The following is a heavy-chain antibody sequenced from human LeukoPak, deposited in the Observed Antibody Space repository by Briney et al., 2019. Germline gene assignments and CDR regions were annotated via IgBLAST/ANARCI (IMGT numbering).Heavy chain of an antibody. CDR1: GVSISRSTNY. CDR3: ARSSASSMGTMDV. CDR2: VYNSGIT. Sequence: SDTLSLTCTVSGVSISRSTNYWDWIRQPQGKGLDWIGIVYNSGITYYNPSLESRVTISVDPSKNQFSLQLTSVTAADTAVYYCARSSASSMGTMDVWGQGTTVTVSS. D-gene: IGHD2/OR15-2a*01. V-gene: IGHV4-39*01. J-gene: IGHJ6*02.